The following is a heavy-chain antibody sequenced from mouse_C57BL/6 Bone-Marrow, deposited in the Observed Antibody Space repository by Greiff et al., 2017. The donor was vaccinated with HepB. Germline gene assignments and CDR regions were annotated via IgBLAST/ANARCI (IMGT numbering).Heavy chain of an antibody. Sequence: PGQGLEWIARIYPGSGNTYYNEKFKGKATLTAEKSSSTAYMQLSSLTSEDSAVYFCARDTGAMDYWGQGTSVTVSS. J-gene: IGHJ4*01. D-gene: IGHD1-1*01. CDR2: IYPGSGNT. V-gene: IGHV1-76*01. CDR3: ARDTGAMDY.